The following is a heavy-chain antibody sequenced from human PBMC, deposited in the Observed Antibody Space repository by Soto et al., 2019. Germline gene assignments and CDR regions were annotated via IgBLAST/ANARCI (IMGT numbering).Heavy chain of an antibody. CDR1: GGSISSYY. CDR2: IYYSGST. D-gene: IGHD3-22*01. Sequence: SETLSLTCTVSGGSISSYYWSWIRQPPGKGLEWIGYIYYSGSTNYNPSLKSRVTISVDTSKNQFSLKLSSVTAADTAVYYCARISGNDPYYDSSGYYSVYYYYGMDVWGQGTTVTVSS. J-gene: IGHJ6*02. V-gene: IGHV4-59*01. CDR3: ARISGNDPYYDSSGYYSVYYYYGMDV.